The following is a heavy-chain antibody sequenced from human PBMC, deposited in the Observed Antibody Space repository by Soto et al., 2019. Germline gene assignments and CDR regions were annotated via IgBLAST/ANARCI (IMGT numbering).Heavy chain of an antibody. V-gene: IGHV3-23*01. D-gene: IGHD6-13*01. Sequence: GGSLRLACAASGFTFSSYAMSWVRQAPGKGLEWVSAISGSGGSTYYADSVKGRFTISRDNSKNTLYLQMNSLRAEDTAVYYCAKDHYSSRKTGYYFDYWGQGTLDTVSS. CDR2: ISGSGGST. CDR3: AKDHYSSRKTGYYFDY. CDR1: GFTFSSYA. J-gene: IGHJ4*02.